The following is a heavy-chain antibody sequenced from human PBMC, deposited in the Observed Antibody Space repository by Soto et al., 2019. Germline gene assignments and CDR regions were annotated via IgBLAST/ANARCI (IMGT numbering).Heavy chain of an antibody. D-gene: IGHD2-21*02. Sequence: SETLSLTCTVSGGSISSGDYYWSWIRQPPGKGLEWIGYIYYSGSTYYNPSLKSRVTISVDTSKNQFSLKLSSVTAADTAVYYCARAGVVVATAIFDYWGQGALVTVSS. CDR1: GGSISSGDYY. CDR3: ARAGVVVATAIFDY. J-gene: IGHJ4*02. CDR2: IYYSGST. V-gene: IGHV4-30-4*01.